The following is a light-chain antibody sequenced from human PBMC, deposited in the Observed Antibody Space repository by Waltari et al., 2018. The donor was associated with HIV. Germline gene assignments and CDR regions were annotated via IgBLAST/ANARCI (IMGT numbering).Light chain of an antibody. J-gene: IGKJ2*03. CDR1: ETVDKW. V-gene: IGKV1-5*03. CDR3: HQYTDYSTYS. Sequence: DIQLTQSPSTLSAFTGDRVNITCRASETVDKWLAWYQQKPGEAPKLLIYMASTLQHGVPSRFSGSGSGTEFTLTISSRQPDDSATYFCHQYTDYSTYSFGQGTKLEI. CDR2: MAS.